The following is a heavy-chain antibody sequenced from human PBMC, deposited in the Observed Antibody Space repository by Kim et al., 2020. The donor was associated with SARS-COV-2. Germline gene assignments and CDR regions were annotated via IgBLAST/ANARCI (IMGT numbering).Heavy chain of an antibody. CDR2: MNPNSGNT. J-gene: IGHJ5*02. Sequence: ASVKVSCKASGYTFTSYDINWVRQATGQGLEWMGWMNPNSGNTGYAQKFQGRVTMTRNTSISTAYMELSSLRSEDTAVYYCARSEQGPSNHNWNYVGRFDPWGQGTLVTVSS. V-gene: IGHV1-8*01. CDR1: GYTFTSYD. D-gene: IGHD1-7*01. CDR3: ARSEQGPSNHNWNYVGRFDP.